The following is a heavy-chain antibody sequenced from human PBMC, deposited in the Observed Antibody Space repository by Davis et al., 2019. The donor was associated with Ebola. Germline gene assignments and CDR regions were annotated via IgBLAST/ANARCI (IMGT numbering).Heavy chain of an antibody. V-gene: IGHV1-69*13. D-gene: IGHD6-19*01. Sequence: SVKVSCKASGGTFSSSAISWVRQAPGQGLEWMGGIIPIFGTAHHTQNFQGRVTITADESTSTAYVELSSLRPEDTAVYYCARASSSGWFYFDYWGQGTLVTVAS. CDR1: GGTFSSSA. J-gene: IGHJ4*02. CDR3: ARASSSGWFYFDY. CDR2: IIPIFGTA.